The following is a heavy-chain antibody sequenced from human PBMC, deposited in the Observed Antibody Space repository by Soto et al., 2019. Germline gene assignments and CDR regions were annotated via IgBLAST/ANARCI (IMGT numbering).Heavy chain of an antibody. J-gene: IGHJ5*01. Sequence: SETLSLTCTVSGGSISSGGYYWSWIRQHPGKGLEWIGYIYYSGSTYYNPSLKSRVTISVDTSKNQFSLKLSCVTAADTAVYYCAISSPYCTTGVCSSSVGWFDSWGQGTLVTVSS. CDR2: IYYSGST. CDR1: GGSISSGGYY. V-gene: IGHV4-31*03. D-gene: IGHD2-8*01. CDR3: AISSPYCTTGVCSSSVGWFDS.